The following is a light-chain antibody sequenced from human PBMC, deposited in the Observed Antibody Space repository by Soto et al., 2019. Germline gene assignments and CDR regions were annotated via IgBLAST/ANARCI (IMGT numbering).Light chain of an antibody. CDR3: QQVNVYPST. CDR1: QGISSY. CDR2: AAS. J-gene: IGKJ4*01. V-gene: IGKV1-9*01. Sequence: DIQLTQSPSFLSASVGDRVTITCRASQGISSYLAWYQQKPGKAPNLRIYAASTLQRGVPSRVSGGGSGTDFTLTISSLQPEDFATYYCQQVNVYPSTFGGGTKVDIK.